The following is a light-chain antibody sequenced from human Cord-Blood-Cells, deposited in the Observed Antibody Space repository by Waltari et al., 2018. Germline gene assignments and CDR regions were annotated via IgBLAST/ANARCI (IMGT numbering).Light chain of an antibody. CDR2: DVS. V-gene: IGLV2-14*01. J-gene: IGLJ1*01. CDR1: SSDVGGYNY. CDR3: SSYTSSSTYV. Sequence: SALTQPASVSGSPGQSITISCTGTSSDVGGYNYVSWYQQHPGKAPKLMLYDVSHRPSGGSNRFSGSKSGNTASLTIPGLQAEDEADYYCSSYTSSSTYVFGTGTKVTVL.